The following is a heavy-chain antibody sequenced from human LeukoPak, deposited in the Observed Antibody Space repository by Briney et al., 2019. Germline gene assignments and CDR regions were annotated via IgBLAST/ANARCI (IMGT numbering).Heavy chain of an antibody. CDR3: ARRTAGDYYDFWSGYFPSYNWFDP. Sequence: PGGSLRLSCAASGFTFSSYGMHWIRQPPGKGLEWIGYIYYSGSTNYNPSLKSRVTISVDTSKNQFSLKLSSVTAADTAVYYCARRTAGDYYDFWSGYFPSYNWFDPWGQGTLVTVSS. J-gene: IGHJ5*02. CDR2: IYYSGST. V-gene: IGHV4-59*01. CDR1: GFTFSSYG. D-gene: IGHD3-3*01.